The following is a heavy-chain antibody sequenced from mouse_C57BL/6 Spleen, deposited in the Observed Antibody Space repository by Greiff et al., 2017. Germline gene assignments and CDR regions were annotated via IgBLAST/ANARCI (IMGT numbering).Heavy chain of an antibody. CDR2: IDPSDSYT. CDR1: GYTFTSYW. Sequence: VKLQQPGAELVMPGASVKLSCKASGYTFTSYWMHWVKQRPGQGLEWIGEIDPSDSYTNYNQKFKGKSTLTVDKSSSTAYMQLSSLTSDDSAVYYCARMGSNSYFDDWGQGTTLTVSS. J-gene: IGHJ2*01. D-gene: IGHD2-5*01. CDR3: ARMGSNSYFDD. V-gene: IGHV1-69*01.